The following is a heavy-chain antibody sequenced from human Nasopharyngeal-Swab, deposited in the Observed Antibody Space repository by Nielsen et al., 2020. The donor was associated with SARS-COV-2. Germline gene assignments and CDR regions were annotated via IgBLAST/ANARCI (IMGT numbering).Heavy chain of an antibody. CDR2: IYYSGST. D-gene: IGHD2-15*01. J-gene: IGHJ4*02. CDR1: GGSISSYY. Sequence: SESLSLTCTVSGGSISSYYRSWIRQPPGKGLEWIGYIYYSGSTNYNPSLKSRVTISVDTSKNQFSLKLSSVTAADTAVYYCARTTRGFYYFDYWGQGTLVTVSS. CDR3: ARTTRGFYYFDY. V-gene: IGHV4-59*08.